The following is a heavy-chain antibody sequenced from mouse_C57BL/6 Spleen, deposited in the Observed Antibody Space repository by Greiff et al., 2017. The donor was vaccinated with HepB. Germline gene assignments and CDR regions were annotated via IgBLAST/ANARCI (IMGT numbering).Heavy chain of an antibody. J-gene: IGHJ4*01. Sequence: VQLQQPGAELVMPGASVKLSCKASGYTFTSYWMHWVKQRPGQGLEWIGEIDPSDSYTNYNQKFKGKSTLTVDKSSSTAYMQLSSLTSDDSAVYDCARGYSNSDAMDDWGQGTSVTVSS. D-gene: IGHD2-5*01. V-gene: IGHV1-69*01. CDR1: GYTFTSYW. CDR3: ARGYSNSDAMDD. CDR2: IDPSDSYT.